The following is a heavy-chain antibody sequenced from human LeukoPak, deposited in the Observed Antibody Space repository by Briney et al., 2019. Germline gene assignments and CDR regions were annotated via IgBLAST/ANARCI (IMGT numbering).Heavy chain of an antibody. Sequence: GGSLRLSCTASGFTFGDYAMSWFRQAPGKGLEWVGFIRSKRYGGTTEYAASVKGRFTISRDDSKSIAYLQMNSLKTEDTAVYYCTRDTYYYDSSIPGYWGQGTLVTVSS. J-gene: IGHJ4*02. CDR1: GFTFGDYA. V-gene: IGHV3-49*03. CDR2: IRSKRYGGTT. D-gene: IGHD3-22*01. CDR3: TRDTYYYDSSIPGY.